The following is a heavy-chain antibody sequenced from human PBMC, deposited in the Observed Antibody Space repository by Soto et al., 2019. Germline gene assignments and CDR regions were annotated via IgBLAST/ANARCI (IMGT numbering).Heavy chain of an antibody. J-gene: IGHJ5*02. V-gene: IGHV4-34*01. Sequence: QVQLQQWGAGLLKPSETLSLTCAVYGGSFSDFYWNWIRQSPGKGLEWIGEINHSGDTNYNPSLKSRVTISVDTSKNQFSLQLNSVTATDTAVYYCAQRTLTNWFDPWGQGTPVTVSS. CDR3: AQRTLTNWFDP. CDR1: GGSFSDFY. CDR2: INHSGDT. D-gene: IGHD4-4*01.